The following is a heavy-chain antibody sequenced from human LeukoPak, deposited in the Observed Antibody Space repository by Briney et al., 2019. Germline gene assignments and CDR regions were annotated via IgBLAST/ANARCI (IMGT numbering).Heavy chain of an antibody. CDR3: AREGYHDYGGAFDI. D-gene: IGHD4-17*01. J-gene: IGHJ3*02. CDR1: GGTFISYA. Sequence: SVKVSCKASGGTFISYAISWVRQAPGQGLEWMGGIIPIFGTANYAQKFQGRVTITADESTSTAYMELSSLRSEDTAVYYCAREGYHDYGGAFDIWGQGTMVTVSS. V-gene: IGHV1-69*13. CDR2: IIPIFGTA.